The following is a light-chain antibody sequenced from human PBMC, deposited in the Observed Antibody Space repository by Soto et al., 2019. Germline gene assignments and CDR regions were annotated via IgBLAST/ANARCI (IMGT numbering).Light chain of an antibody. V-gene: IGLV2-14*03. J-gene: IGLJ1*01. CDR1: SSDVGGYNS. CDR3: SSYTRTSSYV. Sequence: QSVLTQPASVSGSPGQSITVSCTGTSSDVGGYNSVSWYQQHPGRPPKLIIYEVSNRPSGVSDRFSGSKSGNTASLTISGLQAEDEADYYCSSYTRTSSYVFPTATKVTVL. CDR2: EVS.